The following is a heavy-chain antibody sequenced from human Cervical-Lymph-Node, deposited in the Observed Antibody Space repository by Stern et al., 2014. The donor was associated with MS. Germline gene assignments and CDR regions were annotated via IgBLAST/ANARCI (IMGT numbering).Heavy chain of an antibody. J-gene: IGHJ6*02. CDR1: GYSFSDYF. CDR2: INPDSGGGT. D-gene: IGHD5-24*01. CDR3: AKSQSRASRVVMAGTFDTLDV. V-gene: IGHV1-2*02. Sequence: QVQLVQSGAAVMKPGASVKVSCKASGYSFSDYFIYWVRQAPGQGLEWMGWINPDSGGGTKYSQTFQGRVTMTADTSNDTVYMEVTSATPNDAAVYYCAKSQSRASRVVMAGTFDTLDVWGQGTTVTVSS.